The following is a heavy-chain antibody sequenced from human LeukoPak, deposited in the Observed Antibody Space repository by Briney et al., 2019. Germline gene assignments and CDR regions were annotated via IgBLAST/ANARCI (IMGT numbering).Heavy chain of an antibody. CDR3: AKWGPYDILTGRIN. J-gene: IGHJ4*02. Sequence: GGSLRLSCAASGFTFSNYWMTWVCQGPGKGLEWVANIKTDESEKNYVGSVKGRFTISRDNAKNSLYLQMNSLRAEDTAVYYCAKWGPYDILTGRINWGQGTLVTVSS. CDR1: GFTFSNYW. CDR2: IKTDESEK. D-gene: IGHD3-9*01. V-gene: IGHV3-7*03.